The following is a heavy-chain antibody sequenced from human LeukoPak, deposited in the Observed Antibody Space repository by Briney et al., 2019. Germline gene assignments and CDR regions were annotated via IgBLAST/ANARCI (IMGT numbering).Heavy chain of an antibody. CDR1: GGSFNDYY. Sequence: SETLSLTCAVYGGSFNDYYWSWIRQAPGKGLEWIGEINHSGGTNYNPSLKSRVTISLDTSKNQFSLKLNSVTAADTAVYYCARDSGTTGEVKFDPWGQGTLVTVSS. J-gene: IGHJ5*02. V-gene: IGHV4-34*01. CDR3: ARDSGTTGEVKFDP. D-gene: IGHD3-10*01. CDR2: INHSGGT.